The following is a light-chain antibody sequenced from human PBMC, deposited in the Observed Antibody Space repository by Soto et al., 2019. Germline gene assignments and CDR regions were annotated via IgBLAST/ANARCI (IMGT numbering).Light chain of an antibody. Sequence: IVLTQSGGALSLSPGERATLSCRASQSLTSSYLAWYQQKPGQAPRLLIYGASSRATGIPDRFTGSGSGTDFTLTISRLEPEDFAVYYCQQYDGSPRTFGQGTKVDIK. V-gene: IGKV3-20*01. CDR1: QSLTSSY. J-gene: IGKJ1*01. CDR2: GAS. CDR3: QQYDGSPRT.